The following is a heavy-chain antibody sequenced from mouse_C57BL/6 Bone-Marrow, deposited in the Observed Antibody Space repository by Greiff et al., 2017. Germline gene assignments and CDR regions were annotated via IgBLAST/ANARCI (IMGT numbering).Heavy chain of an antibody. CDR1: YFAFMASA. J-gene: IGHJ3*01. CDR2: FTMYSDAT. D-gene: IGHD5-5*01. CDR3: ARVILPMELAY. Sequence: LQQSGAELVRPGSSVKLSCKASYFAFMASAMHWVKQRPGHGLEWIGSFTMYSDATEYSENFKGKATVTANTASSTAYMELSSLTSADSAVYYCARVILPMELAYWGQGTLVTVSA. V-gene: IGHV1-49*01.